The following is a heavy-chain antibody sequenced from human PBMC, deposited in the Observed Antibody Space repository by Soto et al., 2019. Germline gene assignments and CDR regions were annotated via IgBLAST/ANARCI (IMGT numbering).Heavy chain of an antibody. Sequence: QVQLVESGGGVVQPGRSLRLSCAASGFTFNNYGMHWVRQAPGKGLEWVATITNDGSDKYYADSVKGRLTISRDNCKKTVYLQMNSLRAEETAVYYCAKDQGIAASHGIDWGQGTMVTVSS. V-gene: IGHV3-30*18. J-gene: IGHJ3*01. CDR1: GFTFNNYG. CDR2: ITNDGSDK. CDR3: AKDQGIAASHGID. D-gene: IGHD6-13*01.